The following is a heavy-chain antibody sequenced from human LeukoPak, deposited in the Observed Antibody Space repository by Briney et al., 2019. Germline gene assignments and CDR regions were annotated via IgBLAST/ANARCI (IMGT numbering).Heavy chain of an antibody. J-gene: IGHJ3*02. CDR3: ARSGATREGNAFDI. CDR2: INSDGSST. D-gene: IGHD1-26*01. Sequence: PGGSLRLSCAASGFTFSSYWVHWVRQAPGKGLVWVSRINSDGSSTSYADSVKGRFTISRDNAKNTLYLQMNSLRAEDTAVYYCARSGATREGNAFDIWGQGTMVTVSS. CDR1: GFTFSSYW. V-gene: IGHV3-74*01.